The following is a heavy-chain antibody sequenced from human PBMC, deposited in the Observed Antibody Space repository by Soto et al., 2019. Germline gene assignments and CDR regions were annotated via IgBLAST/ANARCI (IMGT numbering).Heavy chain of an antibody. J-gene: IGHJ2*01. D-gene: IGHD2-21*02. CDR2: ISYDGSNK. Sequence: QVQLVESGGGVVQPGRSLRLSCAASGFTFSSYAMHWVRQAPGKGLEWVVVISYDGSNKYYADSVKGRFTISRDNSKNTLYLQMNSLRAEDTAVYYGARSVVTGWYFDLWGRGTLVTVSS. CDR1: GFTFSSYA. V-gene: IGHV3-30-3*01. CDR3: ARSVVTGWYFDL.